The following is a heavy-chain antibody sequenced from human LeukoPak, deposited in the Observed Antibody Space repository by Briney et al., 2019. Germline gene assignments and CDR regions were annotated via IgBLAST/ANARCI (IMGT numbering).Heavy chain of an antibody. CDR1: GFTFSSYA. V-gene: IGHV3-30-3*01. Sequence: GGSLRLSCAASGFTFSSYAMHWVRQAPGKGLEWVAVISYDGSNKYYADSVKGRFTISRDNSKNTLYLQMNSLRAEDTAVYYCARVEGYYDSSGYRLLDYWGQGTLVTVSS. D-gene: IGHD3-22*01. CDR2: ISYDGSNK. CDR3: ARVEGYYDSSGYRLLDY. J-gene: IGHJ4*02.